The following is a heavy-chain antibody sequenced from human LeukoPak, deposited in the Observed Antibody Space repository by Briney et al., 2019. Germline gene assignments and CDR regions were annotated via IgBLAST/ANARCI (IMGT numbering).Heavy chain of an antibody. CDR2: IYPGDSDT. V-gene: IGHV5-51*01. CDR3: ARQGVFGVVTPPYYYYGMDV. CDR1: GYSFTSYW. J-gene: IGHJ6*02. D-gene: IGHD3-3*01. Sequence: GESLKISCKGSGYSFTSYWIGWVRQMPGKGLEWMGIIYPGDSDTRYSPSFQGQVTISADKSISTAYLQWSSLKASDTAMCYCARQGVFGVVTPPYYYYGMDVWGQGTTVTVSS.